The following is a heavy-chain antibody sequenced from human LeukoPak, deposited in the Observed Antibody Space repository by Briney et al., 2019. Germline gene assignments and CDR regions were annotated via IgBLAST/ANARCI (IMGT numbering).Heavy chain of an antibody. CDR1: GFTFSSYW. CDR3: ARERMYSGSGSTYPYYDY. D-gene: IGHD3-10*01. J-gene: IGHJ4*01. Sequence: PGGSLRLSCAASGFTFSSYWMSWVRQSPGKGLEWVANIRPDGSEKYFMDSVKGRFTISRDNAKNALYLEMNSLRAEDTAEYFCARERMYSGSGSTYPYYDYWGQGTLATVSS. CDR2: IRPDGSEK. V-gene: IGHV3-7*01.